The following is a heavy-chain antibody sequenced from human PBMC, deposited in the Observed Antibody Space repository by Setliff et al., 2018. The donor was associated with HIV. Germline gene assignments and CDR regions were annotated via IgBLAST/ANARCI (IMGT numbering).Heavy chain of an antibody. CDR2: IRYDGSYR. CDR1: GFTFISYG. Sequence: GGSLRLSCAVSGFTFISYGMYWVRQAPGKGLEWVAFIRYDGSYRYYVDSVKGRFTISRDNSKNTMFLQKNSLRVEDTAIYYCAKMNTAMDPDTFDIWGQGTMVTVSS. J-gene: IGHJ3*02. CDR3: AKMNTAMDPDTFDI. D-gene: IGHD5-18*01. V-gene: IGHV3-30*02.